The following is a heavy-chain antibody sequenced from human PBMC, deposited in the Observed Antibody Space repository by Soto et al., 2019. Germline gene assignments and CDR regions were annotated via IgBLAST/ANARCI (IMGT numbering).Heavy chain of an antibody. CDR2: ISGSGGST. D-gene: IGHD3-22*01. CDR3: AKYYYDSSGSPGSAFDY. CDR1: GFTFSSYA. J-gene: IGHJ4*02. Sequence: QPGGSLRLSCAASGFTFSSYAMSWVRQAPGKGLEWVSAISGSGGSTYYADSVKGRFTISRDNSKNTLYLQMNSLRAEDTAVYYCAKYYYDSSGSPGSAFDYWGQGTLVTVSS. V-gene: IGHV3-23*01.